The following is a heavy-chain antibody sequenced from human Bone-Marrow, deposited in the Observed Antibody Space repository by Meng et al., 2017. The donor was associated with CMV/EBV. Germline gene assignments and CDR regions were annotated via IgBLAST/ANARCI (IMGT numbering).Heavy chain of an antibody. V-gene: IGHV3-23*01. CDR2: ISGSGGST. CDR3: ATQGWTTVTPFEY. CDR1: GFTFSSYA. Sequence: GESLKISCAASGFTFSSYAMSWVRQAPGKGLEWVSAISGSGGSTYYADSVKGRFTISRDNSKNTLNLQMNSLRAEDTAVYYCATQGWTTVTPFEYWGQGTLVTVSS. J-gene: IGHJ4*02. D-gene: IGHD4-11*01.